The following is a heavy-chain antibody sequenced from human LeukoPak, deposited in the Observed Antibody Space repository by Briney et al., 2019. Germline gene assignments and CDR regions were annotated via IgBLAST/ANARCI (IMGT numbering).Heavy chain of an antibody. CDR2: IYYSGST. D-gene: IGHD3-22*01. CDR1: GGSISSYY. CDR3: ARHMGSSGYYYYYYYYGMDV. Sequence: SETLSLTCTVSGGSISSYYWSWIRQPPGKGLEWIGYIYYSGSTNYNPSLKSRVTISVDTSKNQFSLKLSSVTAADTAMYYCARHMGSSGYYYYYYYYGMDVWGQGTTVTVSS. V-gene: IGHV4-59*08. J-gene: IGHJ6*02.